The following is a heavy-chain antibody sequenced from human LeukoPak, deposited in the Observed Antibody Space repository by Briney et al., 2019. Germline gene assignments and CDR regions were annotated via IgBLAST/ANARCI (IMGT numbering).Heavy chain of an antibody. Sequence: SETLSLTCAVYGGSFSGYYWSWIRQPPGKGLEWIGEINHSGSTNYNPSLKSRVTISVDTSKNQFPLRLSSVTAADTAVYYCASYYCSSTSCRRGDFDYWGQGTLVTVSS. CDR1: GGSFSGYY. CDR3: ASYYCSSTSCRRGDFDY. J-gene: IGHJ4*02. CDR2: INHSGST. D-gene: IGHD2-2*01. V-gene: IGHV4-34*01.